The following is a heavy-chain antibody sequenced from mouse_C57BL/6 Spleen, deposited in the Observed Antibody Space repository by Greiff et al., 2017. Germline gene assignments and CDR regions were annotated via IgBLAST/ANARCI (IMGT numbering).Heavy chain of an antibody. V-gene: IGHV1-72*01. Sequence: VQLQQPGAELVKPGASVKLSCKASGYTFTSYWMHWVKQRPGRGLEWIGRIDLNSGGTKYNEKFKSKATLTVDKPSSTADMQLSSLTSEDSAVYYCARGGELGRGWFAYWGQGTLVTVSA. CDR3: ARGGELGRGWFAY. J-gene: IGHJ3*01. CDR2: IDLNSGGT. D-gene: IGHD4-1*01. CDR1: GYTFTSYW.